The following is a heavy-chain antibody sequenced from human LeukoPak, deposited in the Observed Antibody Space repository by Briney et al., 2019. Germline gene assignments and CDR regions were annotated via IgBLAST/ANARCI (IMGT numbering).Heavy chain of an antibody. CDR3: EGGFWSGYPALDAFDI. CDR2: IRYDGSNK. Sequence: GGSLRLSCAASGFTFSSYGMHWVRQAPGKGLEWVAFIRYDGSNKYYADSVKGRFTISRDNSKNTLYLQMNSLRAEDTAVYYCEGGFWSGYPALDAFDIWGQGTMVTVSS. V-gene: IGHV3-30*02. J-gene: IGHJ3*02. CDR1: GFTFSSYG. D-gene: IGHD3-3*01.